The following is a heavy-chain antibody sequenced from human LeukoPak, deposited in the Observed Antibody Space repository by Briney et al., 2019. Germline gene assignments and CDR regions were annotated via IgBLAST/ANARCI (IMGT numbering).Heavy chain of an antibody. CDR3: ARATNNYESGWSIVVVTAIAYYFDY. Sequence: GGSLRLSCAASGFTFSSYEMNWVRQAPGKGLEWVSYISSSGSTIYYADSVKGRFTISRDNAKNSLYLQMNSLRAEDTAVYYCARATNNYESGWSIVVVTAIAYYFDYWGQGTLVTVSS. CDR1: GFTFSSYE. CDR2: ISSSGSTI. D-gene: IGHD2-21*02. J-gene: IGHJ4*02. V-gene: IGHV3-48*03.